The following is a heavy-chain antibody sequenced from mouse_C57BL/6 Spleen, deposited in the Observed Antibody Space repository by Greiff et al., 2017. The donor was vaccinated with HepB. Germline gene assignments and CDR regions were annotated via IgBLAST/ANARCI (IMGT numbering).Heavy chain of an antibody. CDR2: IDPETGGT. Sequence: QVQLQQSGAELVRPGASVTLSCKASGYTFTDYEMHWVKQTPVHGLEWIGAIDPETGGTAYNQKFKGKAILTADKSSSTAYMELRSLTSEDSAVYYCTKKVYSICDNWGQGTTLTESS. CDR3: TKKVYSICDN. CDR1: GYTFTDYE. J-gene: IGHJ2*01. V-gene: IGHV1-15*01. D-gene: IGHD2-5*01.